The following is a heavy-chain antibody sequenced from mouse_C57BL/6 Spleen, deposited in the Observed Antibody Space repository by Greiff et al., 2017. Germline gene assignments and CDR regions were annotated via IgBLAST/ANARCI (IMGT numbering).Heavy chain of an antibody. CDR1: GFTFSSYG. CDR2: ISSGGSYT. J-gene: IGHJ4*01. D-gene: IGHD2-4*01. V-gene: IGHV5-6*01. Sequence: EVQLVESGGDLVKPGGSLKLSCAASGFTFSSYGMSWVRQTPDTRLEWVATISSGGSYTYYPDSVKGRFTISRDNAKNTLYLQMSSLKSEDTAMYYCAREKDYGYAMDYWGQGTSVTVSS. CDR3: AREKDYGYAMDY.